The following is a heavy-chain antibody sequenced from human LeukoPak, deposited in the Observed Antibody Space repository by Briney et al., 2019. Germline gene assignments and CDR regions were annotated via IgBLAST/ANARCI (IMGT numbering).Heavy chain of an antibody. Sequence: RAGGSLRLSCAASGFTFRNYAMSWVRQAPGKGLEWVSATDSGGGTYYANSVKGRFTISRDNSKNTLYLQLSSLRVEDTAVYYCAKGPQGDWGQGALVTVSS. CDR1: GFTFRNYA. D-gene: IGHD3-16*01. V-gene: IGHV3-23*01. CDR2: TDSGGGT. CDR3: AKGPQGD. J-gene: IGHJ4*02.